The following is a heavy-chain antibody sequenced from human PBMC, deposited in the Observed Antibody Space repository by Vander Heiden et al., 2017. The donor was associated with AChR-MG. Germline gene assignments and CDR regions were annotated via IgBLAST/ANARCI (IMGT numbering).Heavy chain of an antibody. J-gene: IGHJ4*02. CDR1: GGSFSGYY. CDR2: INHSGST. Sequence: QVQLQQWGAGLLKPSETLSLTCAVYGGSFSGYYWSWIRQPPGKGLEWIGEINHSGSTNDNPSLKSRVTISVDTSKNQFSLKLSSVTAADTAVYYCARGFRSGSYFYWGEGTLVAVSS. V-gene: IGHV4-34*01. CDR3: ARGFRSGSYFY. D-gene: IGHD1-26*01.